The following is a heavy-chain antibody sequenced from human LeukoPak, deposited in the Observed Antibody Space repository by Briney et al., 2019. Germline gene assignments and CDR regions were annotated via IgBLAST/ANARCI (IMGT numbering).Heavy chain of an antibody. J-gene: IGHJ4*02. CDR2: INHSGST. CDR3: ARGRNYYYGSGSYYFDY. CDR1: GGSFSGYY. V-gene: IGHV4-34*01. Sequence: SETLSLTCAVYGGSFSGYYWSWIRQPPGKGLEWVGEINHSGSTNYNPSLKSRVTISVDTSKNQFSLKLSSVTAADTAVYYCARGRNYYYGSGSYYFDYWGQGTLVTVSS. D-gene: IGHD3-10*01.